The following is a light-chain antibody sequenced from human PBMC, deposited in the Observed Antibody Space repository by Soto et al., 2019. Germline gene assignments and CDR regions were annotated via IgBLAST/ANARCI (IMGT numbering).Light chain of an antibody. CDR1: QSLLHSNGYNY. Sequence: DIVMPQSPLSLPVTPGEPASISCRSSQSLLHSNGYNYLDCYLQKPGQSPQLLIYLGSNRASGVPDRFSGSGSGTDFTLKISRVEAEDFGVYYCIQALQTPPDFGVGTQVEVK. J-gene: IGKJ4*01. V-gene: IGKV2-28*01. CDR3: IQALQTPPD. CDR2: LGS.